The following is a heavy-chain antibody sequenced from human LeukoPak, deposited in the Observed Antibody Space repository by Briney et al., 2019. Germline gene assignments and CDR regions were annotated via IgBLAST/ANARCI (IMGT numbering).Heavy chain of an antibody. V-gene: IGHV4-61*01. Sequence: PSETLSLTCAVSGGSVSSGSYYWSWLRQPPGKGLEWIGNIYYSGSTNYNPSLKSRLTISVHTSKNQFSLKLSSVTAADTAVYYCARDLGDYDNYFDYWGQGTLVTVSS. CDR2: IYYSGST. CDR1: GGSVSSGSYY. J-gene: IGHJ4*02. CDR3: ARDLGDYDNYFDY. D-gene: IGHD4-17*01.